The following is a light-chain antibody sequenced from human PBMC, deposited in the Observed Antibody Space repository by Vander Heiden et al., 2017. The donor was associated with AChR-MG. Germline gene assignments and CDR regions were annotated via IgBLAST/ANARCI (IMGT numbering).Light chain of an antibody. V-gene: IGKV3-15*01. CDR2: GAS. CDR3: QQYNNWPPWT. J-gene: IGKJ1*01. CDR1: QSVSSN. Sequence: EIVMTQSPATLSVSPGERATLSCRASQSVSSNLAWYQQKPGQAPRLLIYGASTRATGIPARFSSSRYGTEFTLTISSLQSEDFAVYYCQQYNNWPPWTFGQGTKVEIK.